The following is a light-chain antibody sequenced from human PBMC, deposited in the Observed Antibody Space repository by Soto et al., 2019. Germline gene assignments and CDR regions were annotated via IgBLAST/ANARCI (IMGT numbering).Light chain of an antibody. J-gene: IGKJ4*01. Sequence: EIVLTQSPGTLSLSPGERATLSCRASQSVNNRYLAWYQQIPGQAPRLVIFGASSRATGIPDRFRGSGSGTDFTITLSRLEPEDFAVYYCQQHGRSPGVTFGGGTKVEIK. CDR2: GAS. V-gene: IGKV3-20*01. CDR3: QQHGRSPGVT. CDR1: QSVNNRY.